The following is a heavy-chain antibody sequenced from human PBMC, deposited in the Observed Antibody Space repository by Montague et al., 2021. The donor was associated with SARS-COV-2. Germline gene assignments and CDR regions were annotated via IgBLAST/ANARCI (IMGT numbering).Heavy chain of an antibody. CDR3: ARRGVLDFYESAGYKYIWWFDS. CDR1: GASISSGSYF. D-gene: IGHD3-22*01. CDR2: MSHSGTS. Sequence: SETLSLTCTASGASISSGSYFWAWIRQPPGKGLEWIGGMSHSGTSYYNLSLNTRATISVDTSRSQFSLRLTSVTAADTASYFCARRGVLDFYESAGYKYIWWFDSWGQGILVTVSS. J-gene: IGHJ5*01. V-gene: IGHV4-39*01.